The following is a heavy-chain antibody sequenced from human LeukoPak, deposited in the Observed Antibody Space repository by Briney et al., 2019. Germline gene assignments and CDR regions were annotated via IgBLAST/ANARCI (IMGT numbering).Heavy chain of an antibody. CDR1: GLTVSSNY. CDR3: AREGYDSSGYPRLLDS. J-gene: IGHJ4*02. V-gene: IGHV3-53*04. D-gene: IGHD3-22*01. Sequence: GGSLRLSCAASGLTVSSNYMTWVRQKPGKGLEWVPVLHSAGGTEYADPVKGRFTISRHISKNTVFLQMNSLRVEDTAVYYCAREGYDSSGYPRLLDSWGQGTLVTVSS. CDR2: LHSAGGT.